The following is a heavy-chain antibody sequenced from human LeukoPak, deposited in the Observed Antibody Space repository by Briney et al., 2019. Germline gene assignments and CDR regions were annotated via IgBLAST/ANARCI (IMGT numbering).Heavy chain of an antibody. J-gene: IGHJ4*02. CDR1: GFTFSSYE. Sequence: GGSLRLSCAASGFTFSSYEMNWVRQAPGKGLEWVSYISSSGSTIYYADSVKGRFTISRDNDKNSLYLQMNSLRAEDTAVYYCARDGGGRGYSYGPADYWGQGTLATVSS. CDR2: ISSSGSTI. V-gene: IGHV3-48*03. CDR3: ARDGGGRGYSYGPADY. D-gene: IGHD5-18*01.